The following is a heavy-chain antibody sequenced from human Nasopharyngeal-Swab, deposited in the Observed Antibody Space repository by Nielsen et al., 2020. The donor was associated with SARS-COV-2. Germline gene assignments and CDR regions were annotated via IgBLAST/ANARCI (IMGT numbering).Heavy chain of an antibody. CDR3: AKDRGGRSLDS. D-gene: IGHD3-16*01. CDR1: GFNFTSYA. CDR2: VSYDGTNT. V-gene: IGHV3-30-3*02. Sequence: GGSLRLSCSASGFNFTSYAIHCVRQPPGKGLEWVAVVSYDGTNTFYADSVKGRFAISRDNSKSTVSLQMSSLRSEDTAVYYCAKDRGGRSLDSWGQGTLVTVSS. J-gene: IGHJ4*02.